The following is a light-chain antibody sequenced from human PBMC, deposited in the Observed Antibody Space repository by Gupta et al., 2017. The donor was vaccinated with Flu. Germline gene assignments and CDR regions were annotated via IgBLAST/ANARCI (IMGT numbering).Light chain of an antibody. CDR2: EVS. J-gene: IGLJ1*01. CDR3: SSYASGSRVYV. Sequence: QSVLTQPASVSGSPGQSITISCSGSYNDVGRYDFVSWYQQKPGKAPKLIISEVSDRPSGVSDRFSGSKSGNTASLTISGLQAEDEGDYYCSSYASGSRVYVFGMGTKVTVL. V-gene: IGLV2-14*01. CDR1: YNDVGRYDF.